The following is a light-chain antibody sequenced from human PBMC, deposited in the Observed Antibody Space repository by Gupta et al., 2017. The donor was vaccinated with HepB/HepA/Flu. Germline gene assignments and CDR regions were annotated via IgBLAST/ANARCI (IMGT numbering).Light chain of an antibody. J-gene: IGLJ2*01. CDR2: DVN. V-gene: IGLV2-23*02. CDR1: SSDIGTYNL. CDR3: CSFGGNNNVL. Sequence: QSALTQPASVSGSPGQSITISCTGTSSDIGTYNLVSWYQQHPGKAHKLIIYDVNERPAGISGRFSGSKSGNTASLTISGLQAEDEADYYCCSFGGNNNVLFGGGTKLTVL.